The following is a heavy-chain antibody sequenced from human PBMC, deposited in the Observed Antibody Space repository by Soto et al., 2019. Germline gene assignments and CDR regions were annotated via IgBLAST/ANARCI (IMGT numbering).Heavy chain of an antibody. CDR2: IYYSGTT. D-gene: IGHD1-26*01. J-gene: IGHJ4*02. V-gene: IGHV4-31*03. CDR3: ARAVSGSYLDS. CDR1: DGPITTGGHF. Sequence: PSETLSLTCTVSDGPITTGGHFWSWIRRSPGKGLEWIAYIYYSGTTHYNPSLKSRVTISIDTSKKQFSLNLSSVTAADTAVYYCARAVSGSYLDSWGQGTLVTVSS.